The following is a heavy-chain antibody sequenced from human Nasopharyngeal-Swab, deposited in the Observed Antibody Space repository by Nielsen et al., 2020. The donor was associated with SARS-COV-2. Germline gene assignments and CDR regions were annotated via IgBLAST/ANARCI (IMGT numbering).Heavy chain of an antibody. CDR2: IYYSGST. CDR1: GGSIGSSSYY. D-gene: IGHD2-15*01. CDR3: ARHLRDGVVVAAPYYFDY. J-gene: IGHJ4*02. Sequence: SETLSLTCTVSGGSIGSSSYYWGWIRQPPGKGLEWIGSIYYSGSTYYNPSLKSRVTISVDTSKNQFSLKLSSVTAADTAVYYCARHLRDGVVVAAPYYFDYWGQGTLVTVSS. V-gene: IGHV4-39*01.